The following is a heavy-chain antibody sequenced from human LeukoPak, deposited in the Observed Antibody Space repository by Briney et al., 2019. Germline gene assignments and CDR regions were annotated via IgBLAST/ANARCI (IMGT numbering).Heavy chain of an antibody. CDR3: AKDASYSSSWSTFDY. J-gene: IGHJ4*02. CDR2: ISWNSGSI. CDR1: GFTFDDYA. Sequence: PGRSPRLSCAASGFTFDDYAMHWVRQAPGKGLEWVSGISWNSGSIGYADSVKGRFTISRDNAKNSLYLQMNSLRAEDTALYYCAKDASYSSSWSTFDYWGQGTLVTVSS. V-gene: IGHV3-9*01. D-gene: IGHD6-13*01.